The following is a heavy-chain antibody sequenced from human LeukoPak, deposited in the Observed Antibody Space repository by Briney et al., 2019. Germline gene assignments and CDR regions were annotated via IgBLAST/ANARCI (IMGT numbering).Heavy chain of an antibody. J-gene: IGHJ4*02. CDR2: ILYDGSKT. V-gene: IGHV3-30*04. CDR1: GFTFSTYI. CDR3: ARAGSSLIMVRGAVDY. Sequence: GGSLRLSCAVSGFTFSTYIMHWVRQAPGEGLEWVALILYDGSKTYCADSVKGRFTISRDNSKNTLYLQLNSLRTEDTAVYYCARAGSSLIMVRGAVDYWGQGTLVTVSS. D-gene: IGHD3-10*01.